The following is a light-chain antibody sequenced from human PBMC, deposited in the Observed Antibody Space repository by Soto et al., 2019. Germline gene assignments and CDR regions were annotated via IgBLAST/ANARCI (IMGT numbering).Light chain of an antibody. Sequence: DIVLTQCPASLCVSPGERPTLSCRASQSVSSYLAWYQQKPGQAPRLLIYDASNRATGIPARFSGSGSGTDFTLTISSLETEDFEVYYCQQRSNWPPMYTFGQGTKVDIK. CDR2: DAS. V-gene: IGKV3-11*01. CDR1: QSVSSY. CDR3: QQRSNWPPMYT. J-gene: IGKJ2*01.